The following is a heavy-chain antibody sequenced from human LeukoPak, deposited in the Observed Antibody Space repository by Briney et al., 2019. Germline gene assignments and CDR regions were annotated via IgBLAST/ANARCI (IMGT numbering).Heavy chain of an antibody. CDR3: ARAVIRTMIVPGY. D-gene: IGHD3-22*01. J-gene: IGHJ4*02. Sequence: ASVKVSCKASGYTFTGYYMHWVRQAPGQGLEWMGWINPNSGGTNYAQKFQGRVTMTRDTSISTAYMGLRSLRSDDTAVYYCARAVIRTMIVPGYWGQGTLVTVSS. V-gene: IGHV1-2*02. CDR2: INPNSGGT. CDR1: GYTFTGYY.